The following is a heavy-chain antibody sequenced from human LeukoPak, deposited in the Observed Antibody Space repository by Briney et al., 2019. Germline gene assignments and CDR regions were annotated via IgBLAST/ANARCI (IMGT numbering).Heavy chain of an antibody. D-gene: IGHD5-24*01. V-gene: IGHV4-4*07. J-gene: IGHJ4*02. CDR2: IYTSGST. Sequence: SETLSLTCTVSGGSISSYYWSWIRQPAGKGLEWIGRIYTSGSTNYNPSLKSRVTISVDTSKNQFSLKLSSVTAADTAVYYCSIVMATVADDYWGQGTLVTVSS. CDR3: SIVMATVADDY. CDR1: GGSISSYY.